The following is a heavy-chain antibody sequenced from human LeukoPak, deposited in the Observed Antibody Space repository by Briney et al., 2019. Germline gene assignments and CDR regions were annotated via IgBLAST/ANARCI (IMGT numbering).Heavy chain of an antibody. D-gene: IGHD3-10*01. J-gene: IGHJ4*02. CDR1: GYTLNEIC. V-gene: IGHV1-24*01. CDR2: FDPEEGET. Sequence: GASVNLSCKVSGYTLNEICMHWVRQAPGKGLEWMGGFDPEEGETIYAQKFEDRVTMTEDKSTDTAYMELSSLRNEDTAMYYCATGRPGGFYKYDTIKWGPRSLVTVSS. CDR3: ATGRPGGFYKYDTIK.